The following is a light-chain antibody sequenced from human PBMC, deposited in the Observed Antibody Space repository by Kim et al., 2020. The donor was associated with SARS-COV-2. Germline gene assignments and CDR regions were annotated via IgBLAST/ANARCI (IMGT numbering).Light chain of an antibody. CDR3: QQYGSS. CDR2: GAS. CDR1: QSVSSSY. Sequence: LSLSPGERATLSCRASQSVSSSYLAWYQQKPGQAPRLLIYGASSRATGIPDRFSGSGSGTDFTLTISRLEPEDFAVYYCQQYGSSFGQGTKVDIK. J-gene: IGKJ1*01. V-gene: IGKV3-20*01.